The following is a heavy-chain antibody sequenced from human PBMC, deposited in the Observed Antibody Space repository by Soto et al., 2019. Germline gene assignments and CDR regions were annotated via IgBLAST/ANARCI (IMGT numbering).Heavy chain of an antibody. CDR1: GGSISSYY. CDR3: ARAADLGYYGMDV. V-gene: IGHV4-59*01. CDR2: IYYSGST. Sequence: QVQLQESGPGLVKPSETLSLTCTVSGGSISSYYWSWIRQPPGKGLEWIGYIYYSGSTNYNPSLKSRVTISVDTSKIQSSLKLSSVTAADTAVYYCARAADLGYYGMDVWGQESTVTVSS. J-gene: IGHJ6*02.